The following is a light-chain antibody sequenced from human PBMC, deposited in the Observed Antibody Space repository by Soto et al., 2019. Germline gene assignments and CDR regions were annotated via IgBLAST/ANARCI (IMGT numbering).Light chain of an antibody. CDR2: GTS. CDR1: QSVGNN. V-gene: IGKV3-15*01. Sequence: IVMTQSPAAMSVSLGERHTLCCRASQSVGNNLAWYQQKPGQAPRLLIHGTSTRAAGIPARFSGSRSGTEFTLTSSSLQSEDFAVYYCQQCDDWPRTFGQGTKLDIK. CDR3: QQCDDWPRT. J-gene: IGKJ1*01.